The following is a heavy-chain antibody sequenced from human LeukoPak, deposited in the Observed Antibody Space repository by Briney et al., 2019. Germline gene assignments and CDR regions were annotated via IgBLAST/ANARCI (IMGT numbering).Heavy chain of an antibody. CDR1: GFTFSSYA. V-gene: IGHV3-30*02. Sequence: GGSLRLSCAASGFTFSSYAMSWVRQAPGKGLEWVAFIRYDGSNKYYADSVKDRFTISRDNSKNTLYLQMNSLRAEDTAVYYCAKDSFSSSYYYYMDVWGKGTTVTVSS. D-gene: IGHD6-6*01. CDR2: IRYDGSNK. J-gene: IGHJ6*03. CDR3: AKDSFSSSYYYYMDV.